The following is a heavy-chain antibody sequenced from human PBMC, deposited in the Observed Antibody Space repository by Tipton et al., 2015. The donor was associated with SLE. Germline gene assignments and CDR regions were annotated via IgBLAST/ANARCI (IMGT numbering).Heavy chain of an antibody. D-gene: IGHD6-13*01. V-gene: IGHV4-59*01. Sequence: TLSLTCTVSGGSISSYYWSWIRQPPGKGLEWIGYIYYSGSTNYNPSLKSRVTISVDTSKNQFSLKLSSVTAADTAVYYCARDESSSWPYYYGMDVWGQGTTVTASS. J-gene: IGHJ6*02. CDR3: ARDESSSWPYYYGMDV. CDR1: GGSISSYY. CDR2: IYYSGST.